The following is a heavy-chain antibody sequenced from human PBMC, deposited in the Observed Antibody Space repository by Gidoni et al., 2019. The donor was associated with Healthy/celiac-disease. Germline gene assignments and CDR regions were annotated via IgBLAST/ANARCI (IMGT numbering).Heavy chain of an antibody. CDR1: GYTFTSYY. D-gene: IGHD5-18*01. CDR3: AFPVDTAMVLGY. J-gene: IGHJ4*02. V-gene: IGHV1-46*01. Sequence: QVQLVQSGAEGKKPGASVKDSCKASGYTFTSYYMHWVRQAPGQGLEWMGIINPSGGSTSYAQKFQGRVTMTRDTSTSTVYMELSSLRSEDTAVYYCAFPVDTAMVLGYWGQGTLVTVSS. CDR2: INPSGGST.